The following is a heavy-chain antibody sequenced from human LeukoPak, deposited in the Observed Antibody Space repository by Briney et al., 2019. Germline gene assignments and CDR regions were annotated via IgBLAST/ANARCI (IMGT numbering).Heavy chain of an antibody. CDR1: GFTFSSYA. V-gene: IGHV3-23*01. Sequence: GGSLRLSCAASGFTFSSYAMSWVRQAPGKGLEWVSGISGSGGSTYYADSVEGRFTIFRDNSKNTLYLQMNSLRAEDTAVYHCANGWSPDYWGRGTLVTVSS. J-gene: IGHJ4*02. D-gene: IGHD2-15*01. CDR3: ANGWSPDY. CDR2: ISGSGGST.